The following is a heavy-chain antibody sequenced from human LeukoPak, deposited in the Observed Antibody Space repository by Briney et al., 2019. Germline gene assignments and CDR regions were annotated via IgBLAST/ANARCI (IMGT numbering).Heavy chain of an antibody. V-gene: IGHV3-73*01. CDR1: GFTFSGSA. CDR3: TRRVEWELPLFDY. Sequence: GGSLKLSCAASGFTFSGSAMHWARQASGKGLEWVGRIRSKANSYATAYAASVKGRFTISRDDSKNTAYLQMNSLKTEDTAVYYCTRRVEWELPLFDYWGQGTLVTVSS. D-gene: IGHD1-26*01. J-gene: IGHJ4*02. CDR2: IRSKANSYAT.